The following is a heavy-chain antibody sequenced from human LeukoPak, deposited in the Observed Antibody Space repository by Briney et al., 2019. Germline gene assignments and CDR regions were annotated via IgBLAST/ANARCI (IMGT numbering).Heavy chain of an antibody. CDR2: INWDGTGT. Sequence: GGSLRLPCAASGFAFDDYTMHWVRHPPGRGLEWVSLINWDGTGTHYADSVMGRFTIFRDNSKNSLYLQMNSLRTEDTALYYCAKAVRSSSSWFDYWGLGTLVTVSS. CDR1: GFAFDDYT. V-gene: IGHV3-43*01. D-gene: IGHD6-13*01. J-gene: IGHJ4*02. CDR3: AKAVRSSSSWFDY.